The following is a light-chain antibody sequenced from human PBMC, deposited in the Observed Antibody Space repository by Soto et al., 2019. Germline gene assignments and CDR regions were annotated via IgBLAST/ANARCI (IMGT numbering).Light chain of an antibody. Sequence: EIVLTQSPATLSLSPGERATLSCRASQSISSHLAWYQQKPGQAPRLLIYGASNRATGIPARFSGSGSGTDFTLTISRLEPEDFAVYYCQQRSNWPLTFGGGTKVEIK. CDR3: QQRSNWPLT. CDR1: QSISSH. V-gene: IGKV3-11*01. J-gene: IGKJ4*01. CDR2: GAS.